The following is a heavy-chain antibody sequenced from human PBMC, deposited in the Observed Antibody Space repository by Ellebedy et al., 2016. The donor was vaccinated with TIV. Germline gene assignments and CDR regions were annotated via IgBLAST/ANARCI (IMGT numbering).Heavy chain of an antibody. V-gene: IGHV4-39*01. CDR3: ATGGSLDFYFDY. Sequence: MPSETLSLTCAVYGGSFSGYYWGWIRQPPGKGLEWIGSIYYSGSTYYNPSLKSRVTISVDTSKNQFSLKLSSVTAADTAVYYCATGGSLDFYFDYWGQGTLVTVSS. D-gene: IGHD3-3*01. CDR2: IYYSGST. J-gene: IGHJ4*02. CDR1: GGSFSGYY.